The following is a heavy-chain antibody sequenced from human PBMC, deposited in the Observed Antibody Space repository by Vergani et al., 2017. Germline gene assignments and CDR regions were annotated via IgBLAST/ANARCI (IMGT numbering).Heavy chain of an antibody. CDR1: GGSFSGYY. CDR2: INHSGST. CDR3: ARGADRYCSSTSCRRGAFDI. D-gene: IGHD2-2*01. V-gene: IGHV4-34*01. Sequence: QVQLQQWGAGLLKPSETLSLTCAVYGGSFSGYYWSWIRQPPGKGLEWIGEINHSGSTNYNPSLKSRVTISVDTSKNQFSLKLSSVTAADTAVYYCARGADRYCSSTSCRRGAFDIWGQGTMVTVSS. J-gene: IGHJ3*02.